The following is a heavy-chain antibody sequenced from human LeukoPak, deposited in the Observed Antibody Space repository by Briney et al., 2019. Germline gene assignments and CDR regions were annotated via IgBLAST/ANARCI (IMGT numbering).Heavy chain of an antibody. CDR2: ISYDGSNK. CDR1: GFTFSSYA. Sequence: GGSLRLSCAASGFTFSSYAMHWVRQAPGKGLEWVAVISYDGSNKYYADSVKGRFTISRDNSKNTLYLQMNSLRAEDTAVYYCAGDHRYFDWLFYFDYWGQGTLVTVSS. D-gene: IGHD3-9*01. J-gene: IGHJ4*02. V-gene: IGHV3-30-3*01. CDR3: AGDHRYFDWLFYFDY.